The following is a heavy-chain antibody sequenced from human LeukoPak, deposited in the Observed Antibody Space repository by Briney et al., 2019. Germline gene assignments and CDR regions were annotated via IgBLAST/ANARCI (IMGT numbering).Heavy chain of an antibody. CDR2: INWDGSLI. J-gene: IGHJ4*02. D-gene: IGHD2-21*02. V-gene: IGHV3-43D*03. Sequence: GGSLRLSCAASGFSFDDHAMHWVRQAPGKGLEWVSLINWDGSLIYYGDSVRGRFTISRDNSKNSLFLQMHSLRAEDSAFYYCARDMTAHSSAVSGVPGDYWGQGTLVTVSS. CDR3: ARDMTAHSSAVSGVPGDY. CDR1: GFSFDDHA.